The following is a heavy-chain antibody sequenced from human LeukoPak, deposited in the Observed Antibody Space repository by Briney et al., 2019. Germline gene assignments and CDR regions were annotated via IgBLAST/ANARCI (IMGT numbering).Heavy chain of an antibody. D-gene: IGHD7-27*01. J-gene: IGHJ5*02. V-gene: IGHV3-74*01. CDR2: INVEENMT. CDR1: GFTFSSYW. CDR3: VRTLGDA. Sequence: GGSLRLSCSASGFTFSSYWMSWVRQAPGKGLVWVARINVEENMTTYADSVKGRFTISVDNAKNTLYLQMNSLRAEDTAVYYCVRTLGDAWGQGTLVTVSS.